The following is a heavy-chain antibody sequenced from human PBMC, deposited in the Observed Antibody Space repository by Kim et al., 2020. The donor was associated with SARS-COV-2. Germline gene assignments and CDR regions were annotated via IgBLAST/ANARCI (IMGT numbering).Heavy chain of an antibody. CDR2: INGSGVVT. D-gene: IGHD1-1*01. Sequence: GGSLRLSCAASGFTFRSYAMSWVRQAPGKGLEWVSTINGSGVVTYYADFVKGRFTISRDNSKNTLYVHMNSLNAEAAAAAYYDRARWTTTGTHLDYWGPG. CDR3: DRARWTTTGTHLDY. V-gene: IGHV3-23*01. CDR1: GFTFRSYA. J-gene: IGHJ4*02.